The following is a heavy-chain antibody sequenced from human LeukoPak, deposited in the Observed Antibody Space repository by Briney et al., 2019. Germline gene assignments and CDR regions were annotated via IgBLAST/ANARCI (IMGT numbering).Heavy chain of an antibody. V-gene: IGHV3-7*01. Sequence: GSLRIPWAAPGFNFSNLWVNWVRQGPGKGLEWVANIKEEGREEYYVDSVKGRFTISRDNAKNSLYLQMNSLRAEDTAVYYCARGPIGGPAGYYDILTGRYYFDYWGQGTLVTVSS. D-gene: IGHD3-9*01. CDR1: GFNFSNLW. CDR2: IKEEGREE. CDR3: ARGPIGGPAGYYDILTGRYYFDY. J-gene: IGHJ4*02.